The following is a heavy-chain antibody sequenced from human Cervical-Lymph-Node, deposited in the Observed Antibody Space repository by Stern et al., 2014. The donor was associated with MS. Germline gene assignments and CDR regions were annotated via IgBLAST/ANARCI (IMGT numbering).Heavy chain of an antibody. CDR2: IYWDDDK. J-gene: IGHJ3*02. Sequence: QVTLRESGPTLVKPTQTLTLTCTFSGFSLSTSGVGVGWIRQPPGKALEWLALIYWDDDKRYSPSLKNRLTITKDTSKNQVVLTMTDMDPVDTATYFCAHRLVGTAAGNHAFHIWGQGTMVTVSS. CDR1: GFSLSTSGVG. V-gene: IGHV2-5*02. CDR3: AHRLVGTAAGNHAFHI. D-gene: IGHD6-13*01.